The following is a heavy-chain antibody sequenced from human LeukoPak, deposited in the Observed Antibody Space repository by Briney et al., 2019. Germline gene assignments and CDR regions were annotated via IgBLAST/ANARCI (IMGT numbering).Heavy chain of an antibody. CDR1: GGSIINTNW. D-gene: IGHD5-18*01. CDR3: ASGYSYPSPFDY. Sequence: SETLSLTCAVSGGSIINTNWWSWVRPTPGRGLEWIGEIYHSGTTNYNPSFKSRITISVDRSQNHFSLRLTSVTAADTAVYYCASGYSYPSPFDYWGQGTLVTVSS. CDR2: IYHSGTT. V-gene: IGHV4-4*02. J-gene: IGHJ4*02.